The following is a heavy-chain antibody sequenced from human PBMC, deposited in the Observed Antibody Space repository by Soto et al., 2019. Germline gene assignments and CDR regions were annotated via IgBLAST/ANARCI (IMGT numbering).Heavy chain of an antibody. Sequence: EVQLLESGGALEHPGGSLRLSCAASGFAFSTYAMTWVRQAPGKGLEWVSVISGSGGSSYYAASVKGRFTISRDNSKNTLYLQMNGLRAEDTVLYYCAKVTKRAAAGRYEYYKYGMDVWGQGTTATVSS. J-gene: IGHJ6*02. V-gene: IGHV3-23*01. CDR1: GFAFSTYA. D-gene: IGHD6-13*01. CDR2: ISGSGGSS. CDR3: AKVTKRAAAGRYEYYKYGMDV.